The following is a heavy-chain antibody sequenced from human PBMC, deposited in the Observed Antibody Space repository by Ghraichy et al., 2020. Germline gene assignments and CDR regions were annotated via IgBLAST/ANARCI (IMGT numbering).Heavy chain of an antibody. V-gene: IGHV5-10-1*01. CDR2: IDPSDSYT. J-gene: IGHJ4*02. Sequence: GESLNISCRGSGYSFTSYWISWVRQMPGKGLEWMGRIDPSDSYTNYRPSFQGHVTISTDKSISTAFLQWDSLKASDTAMYYCARHRHNGGSNLFDNWGQGTLVTVSS. CDR3: ARHRHNGGSNLFDN. CDR1: GYSFTSYW. D-gene: IGHD4-23*01.